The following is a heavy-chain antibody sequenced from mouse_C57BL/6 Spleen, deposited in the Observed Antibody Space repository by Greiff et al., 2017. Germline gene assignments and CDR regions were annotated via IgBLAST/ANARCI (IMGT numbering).Heavy chain of an antibody. CDR2: IAPANGNT. CDR1: GYNIKNNY. D-gene: IGHD2-2*01. V-gene: IGHV14-3*01. CDR3: AYGYDDYAMDY. Sequence: EVQLQQSVAELVRPGASVKLSCTASGYNIKNNYMHWVKQRPEQGLEWIGRIAPANGNTKYAPKFKGKATITADTSSNTAYLQLSSLTSEDTAIYYCAYGYDDYAMDYWGQGTSVTVSS. J-gene: IGHJ4*01.